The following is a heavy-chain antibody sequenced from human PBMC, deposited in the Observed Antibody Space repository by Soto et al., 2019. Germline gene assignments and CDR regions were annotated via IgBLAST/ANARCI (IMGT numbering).Heavy chain of an antibody. CDR2: IYYSGST. CDR3: TRIPTYYFPLIGYYLPKYLDF. J-gene: IGHJ4*02. D-gene: IGHD3-9*01. V-gene: IGHV4-59*01. Sequence: SETLSLTCTVSGGSISSYYWSWIRQPPGKGLEWIGYIYYSGSTNYNPSLKSRVTISVDTSENQVSLNLSSVTAADTAVYFCTRIPTYYFPLIGYYLPKYLDFWGPGILVTVSS. CDR1: GGSISSYY.